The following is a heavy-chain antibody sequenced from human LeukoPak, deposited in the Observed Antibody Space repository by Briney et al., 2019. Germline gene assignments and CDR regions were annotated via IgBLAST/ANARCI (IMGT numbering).Heavy chain of an antibody. D-gene: IGHD2-2*01. CDR3: AREIVLIPAAPPGFDY. V-gene: IGHV3-21*01. CDR1: GFTFSRYS. CDR2: ISSSSSYI. Sequence: GGSLRLSCAGAGFTFSRYSINWVRQAPGKGLEWVSSISSSSSYIYYADSVKGRFTISRDNAKNSVYLQMNSLRVEDTAVYYCAREIVLIPAAPPGFDYWGQGTLVTVSS. J-gene: IGHJ4*02.